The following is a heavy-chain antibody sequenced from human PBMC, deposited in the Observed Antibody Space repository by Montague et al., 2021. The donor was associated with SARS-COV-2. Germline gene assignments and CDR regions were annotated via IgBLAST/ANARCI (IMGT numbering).Heavy chain of an antibody. V-gene: IGHV4-31*03. CDR3: ARGDAASGTPYCDY. Sequence: QSLSLVCTVSGGSISSGSYSWSWIHQGPGKGLEWIGNIYYSGSAYYSPSLRSRATLSVATSRNQFSLNLSSVTAADTAVYYCARGDAASGTPYCDYWGQGTLVTVSS. CDR2: IYYSGSA. D-gene: IGHD6-13*01. CDR1: GGSISSGSYS. J-gene: IGHJ4*02.